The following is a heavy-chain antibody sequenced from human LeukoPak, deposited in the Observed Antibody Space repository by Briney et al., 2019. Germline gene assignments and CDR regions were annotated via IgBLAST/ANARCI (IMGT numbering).Heavy chain of an antibody. D-gene: IGHD3-9*01. CDR1: GFTFRSYV. Sequence: GGSLRLSCAASGFTFRSYVMSWVRQAPGKGLEWVSTISDGGGSTYYTDSVKGRFTISRDTSENTLYLQMNSLRIEDTAVYYCARRPNILTGYSFDYWGQGTLVTVSS. J-gene: IGHJ4*02. V-gene: IGHV3-23*01. CDR3: ARRPNILTGYSFDY. CDR2: ISDGGGST.